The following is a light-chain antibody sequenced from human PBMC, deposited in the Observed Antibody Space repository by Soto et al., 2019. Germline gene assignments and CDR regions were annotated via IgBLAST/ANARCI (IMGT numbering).Light chain of an antibody. V-gene: IGKV1-39*01. Sequence: DIQMTQSPSTLSASVGDRVTITCRASQSISSWLAWYQQKPGKAPKLLIYDASSLESGVPSRFSGSGSGTDFTLTISSLQPEDFATHYCQQTYSTPPTFGQATKVDIK. CDR3: QQTYSTPPT. CDR2: DAS. CDR1: QSISSW. J-gene: IGKJ1*01.